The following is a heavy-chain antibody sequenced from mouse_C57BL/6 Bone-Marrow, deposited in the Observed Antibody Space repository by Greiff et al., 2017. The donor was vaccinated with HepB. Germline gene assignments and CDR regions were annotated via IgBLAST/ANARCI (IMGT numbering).Heavy chain of an antibody. D-gene: IGHD2-5*01. CDR1: GYTFTDYY. CDR2: INPYNGGT. CDR3: GYSNYVPYYAMDY. J-gene: IGHJ4*01. V-gene: IGHV1-19*01. Sequence: EVKLMESGPVLVKPGASVKMSCKASGYTFTDYYMNWVKQSHGKSLEWIGVINPYNGGTSYNQKFKGKATLTVDKSSSTAYIELNSLTSEDSAVYYCGYSNYVPYYAMDYWGQGTSVTVSS.